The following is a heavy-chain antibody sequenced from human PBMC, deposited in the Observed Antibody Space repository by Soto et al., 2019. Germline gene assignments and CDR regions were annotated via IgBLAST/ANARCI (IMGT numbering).Heavy chain of an antibody. D-gene: IGHD6-19*01. J-gene: IGHJ4*02. V-gene: IGHV1-3*01. CDR1: GYTFTSYA. CDR3: ARDLRIAVAGTGLARY. Sequence: ASVKVSCKASGYTFTSYAMHWVRQAPGQRLEWMGWINAGNGNTKYSQKFQGRVTITRDTSASTAYMELSSLRSEDTAVYYCARDLRIAVAGTGLARYWGQGTLVTVSS. CDR2: INAGNGNT.